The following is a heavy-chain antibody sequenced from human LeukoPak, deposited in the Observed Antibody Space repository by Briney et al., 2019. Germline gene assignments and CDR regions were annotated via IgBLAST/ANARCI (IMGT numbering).Heavy chain of an antibody. D-gene: IGHD3-10*01. J-gene: IGHJ6*02. CDR2: ISGSGGST. CDR1: GFTFSSYA. CDR3: AKDGLITMVRGVINYYYYGMDV. Sequence: PGGSLRLSCAASGFTFSSYAMSWVRQAPGKGLEWVSAISGSGGSTYYADSVKGRFTISRGNSKNTLYLQMNSLRAEDTAVYYCAKDGLITMVRGVINYYYYGMDVWGQGTTVTVSS. V-gene: IGHV3-23*01.